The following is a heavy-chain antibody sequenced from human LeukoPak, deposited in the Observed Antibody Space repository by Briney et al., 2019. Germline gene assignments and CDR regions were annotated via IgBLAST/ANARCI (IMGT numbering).Heavy chain of an antibody. Sequence: GGSLRLSCVASGFTFSSFDMHWVRQPPGKGLECVSGIGAAGDPYYPGSVKGRFIMSRENAKNSLYLQMNSLRAGDTAVYYCARGGDARLGGAFDIWGQGTMVTVSS. CDR3: ARGGDARLGGAFDI. V-gene: IGHV3-13*05. D-gene: IGHD2-8*01. CDR2: IGAAGDP. CDR1: GFTFSSFD. J-gene: IGHJ3*02.